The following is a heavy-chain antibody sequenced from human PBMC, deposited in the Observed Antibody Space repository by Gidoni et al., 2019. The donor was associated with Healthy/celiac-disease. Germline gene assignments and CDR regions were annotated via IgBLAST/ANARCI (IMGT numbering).Heavy chain of an antibody. CDR3: ALGSPYYYDSSGNVFDY. V-gene: IGHV3-23*01. J-gene: IGHJ4*02. CDR1: GFTFSSYA. D-gene: IGHD3-22*01. CDR2: ISGSGGST. Sequence: EVQLLESGGGLVQPGGSRRLSGAASGFTFSSYAMNWVRQAPGKGLEWVSAISGSGGSTYYADSVKGQYTISRDNSKNTLYLQMISLRAEDTAVYYCALGSPYYYDSSGNVFDYWGQGTLVTVSS.